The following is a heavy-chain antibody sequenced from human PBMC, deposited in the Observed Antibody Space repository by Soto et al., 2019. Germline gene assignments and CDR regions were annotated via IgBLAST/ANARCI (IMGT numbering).Heavy chain of an antibody. Sequence: SVKVSCKASGGTFSSYAISWVRQAPGQGLEWMGGIIPIFGTANYAQKFQGRVTITADESTSTAYMELSSLRSEDTAVYYCARAIIAAAGRGTYYYGMDVWGQGTTVTVSS. CDR2: IIPIFGTA. J-gene: IGHJ6*02. V-gene: IGHV1-69*13. CDR3: ARAIIAAAGRGTYYYGMDV. D-gene: IGHD6-13*01. CDR1: GGTFSSYA.